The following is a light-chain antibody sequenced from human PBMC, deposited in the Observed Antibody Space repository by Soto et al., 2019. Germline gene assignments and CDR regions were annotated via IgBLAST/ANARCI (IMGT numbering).Light chain of an antibody. V-gene: IGKV3-15*01. CDR3: QQYNDWPPA. CDR2: DAS. CDR1: QGVSSN. J-gene: IGKJ1*01. Sequence: ENVMTQSPATLSVSPRARAPLSCRASQGVSSNLAWYQQKPGQAPRLIIYDASTRATGVPDRFSGSGYGREFTLTISSLQSEDFAIYSCQQYNDWPPAVGQGGKVAIK.